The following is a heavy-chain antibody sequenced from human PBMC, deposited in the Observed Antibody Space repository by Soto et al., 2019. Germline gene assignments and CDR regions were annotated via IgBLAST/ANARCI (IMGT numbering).Heavy chain of an antibody. J-gene: IGHJ4*02. Sequence: EAQLLESGGDLVQPGGSLRLSCAASGFTLSDYAMTWVRQAPGKVLEWVSGITGSSEITYYADSVKGRFTISRDNSKNTVSLQMNGLRAEDSAIYYCARDCARTSCSVWKLWGQGTLVTVSP. CDR3: ARDCARTSCSVWKL. V-gene: IGHV3-23*01. D-gene: IGHD2-2*01. CDR2: ITGSSEIT. CDR1: GFTLSDYA.